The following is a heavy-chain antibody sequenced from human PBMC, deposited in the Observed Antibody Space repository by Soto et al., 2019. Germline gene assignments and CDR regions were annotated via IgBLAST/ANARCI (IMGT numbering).Heavy chain of an antibody. J-gene: IGHJ4*02. D-gene: IGHD2-15*01. CDR2: IGTAGDT. CDR3: ARAKREYFSGGSCYNYFDY. CDR1: GFTFSSYD. Sequence: EVQLVESGGGWVQPGGSLRLSCAAAGFTFSSYDMHWVRQATGKGLEWVSAIGTAGDTYYPGSVKGRLTISRENAKNSLYLQMNSLRAGDTAVYYCARAKREYFSGGSCYNYFDYWGQGTLVTLSS. V-gene: IGHV3-13*01.